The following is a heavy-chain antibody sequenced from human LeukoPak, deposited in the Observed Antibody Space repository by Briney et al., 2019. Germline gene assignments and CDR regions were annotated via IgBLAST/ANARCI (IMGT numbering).Heavy chain of an antibody. J-gene: IGHJ4*02. V-gene: IGHV3-23*01. D-gene: IGHD1-14*01. CDR2: ISGSGGST. CDR3: AKHLTSHRMPFDY. CDR1: GFTFSSYA. Sequence: GGSLRLSCAASGFTFSSYAMSWVRQAPGKGLEWVSAISGSGGSTYYADSVKGRFTISRDNSKNTLYLQMNSLRAEYTAVYYCAKHLTSHRMPFDYWGQGTLVTVSS.